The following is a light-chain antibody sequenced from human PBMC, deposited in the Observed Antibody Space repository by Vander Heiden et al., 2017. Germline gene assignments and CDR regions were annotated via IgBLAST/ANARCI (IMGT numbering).Light chain of an antibody. CDR2: DVT. J-gene: IGLJ2*01. V-gene: IGLV2-14*01. Sequence: QSALTHPASLSGFPGQSITISCTGTSGDVGAYNFVSWYQQHPGKAPKLMIYDVTDRASGISNRFSGSKSGNTASLSISGLQAEDEADYYCTSVTRSSTIEFGGGTKLTVL. CDR1: SGDVGAYNF. CDR3: TSVTRSSTIE.